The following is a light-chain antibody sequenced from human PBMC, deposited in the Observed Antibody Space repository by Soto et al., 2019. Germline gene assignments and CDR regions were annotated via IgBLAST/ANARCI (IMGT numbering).Light chain of an antibody. J-gene: IGKJ1*01. V-gene: IGKV3-15*01. CDR3: QQYKTWPRT. CDR2: GAS. Sequence: TQSPGTLSLSPWLGSALSCIADQSISDTLAWYQQKPGQAPRLLIHGASTRATGFPARFSGSGSRTDFTLTISGLQSEDAAIYYCQQYKTWPRTFGQGTKVDIK. CDR1: QSISDT.